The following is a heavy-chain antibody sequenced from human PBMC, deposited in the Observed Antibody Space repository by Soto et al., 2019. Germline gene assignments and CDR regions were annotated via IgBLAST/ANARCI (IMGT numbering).Heavy chain of an antibody. CDR2: INHSGST. Sequence: ETLSLTCAVYGGSFSGYYWSWIRQPPGKGLEWIGEINHSGSTNYNPSLKSRVTISVDTSKNQFSLKLSSVTAADTAVYYCARGRGWRWLHHFDYWGQGTLVTVSS. V-gene: IGHV4-34*01. J-gene: IGHJ4*02. D-gene: IGHD5-12*01. CDR3: ARGRGWRWLHHFDY. CDR1: GGSFSGYY.